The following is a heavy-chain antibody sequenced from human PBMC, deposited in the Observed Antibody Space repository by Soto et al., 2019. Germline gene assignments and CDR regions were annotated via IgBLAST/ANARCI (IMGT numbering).Heavy chain of an antibody. CDR2: ILHDGCAE. J-gene: IGHJ6*02. CDR3: ARSRDGYSFYFYYGMDV. V-gene: IGHV3-30*03. D-gene: IGHD4-4*01. Sequence: GGSLRLSCAASGFTFTSYGMHWVRQAPGKGLEWMALILHDGCAEYYADSVKGRFTISRDNSKSTLYLQMNSLRAEDTAVYYCARSRDGYSFYFYYGMDVWGQGTTVTVSS. CDR1: GFTFTSYG.